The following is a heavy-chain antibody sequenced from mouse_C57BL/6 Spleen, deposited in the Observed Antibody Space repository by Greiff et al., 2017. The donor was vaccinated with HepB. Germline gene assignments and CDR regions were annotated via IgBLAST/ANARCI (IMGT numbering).Heavy chain of an antibody. V-gene: IGHV1-64*01. J-gene: IGHJ2*01. D-gene: IGHD1-3*01. CDR3: ARWVTKGYFDY. CDR1: GYTFTSYW. CDR2: IHPNSGST. Sequence: VQLQESGAELVKPGASVKLSCKASGYTFTSYWMHWVKQRPGQGLEWIGMIHPNSGSTNYNEKFKSKATLTVDKSSSTAYMQLSSLTSEDSAVYYGARWVTKGYFDYWGQGTTLTVSA.